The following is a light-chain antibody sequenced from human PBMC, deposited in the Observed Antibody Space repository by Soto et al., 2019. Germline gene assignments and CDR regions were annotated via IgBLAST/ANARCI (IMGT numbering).Light chain of an antibody. CDR3: SSYKFSTTLRV. V-gene: IGLV2-14*01. CDR1: TNDIGSYNY. J-gene: IGLJ3*02. CDR2: EAT. Sequence: QSALTQPASVSGSPGQSITLSCAGTTNDIGSYNYVSWFQQHPGEAPKLIIFEATHRPSGISTRFSGSKSGNTASLTISDLQAEDEALYYCSSYKFSTTLRVFGGGTKVTVL.